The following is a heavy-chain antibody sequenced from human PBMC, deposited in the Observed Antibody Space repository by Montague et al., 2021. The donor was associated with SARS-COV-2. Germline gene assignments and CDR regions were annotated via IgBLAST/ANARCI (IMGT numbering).Heavy chain of an antibody. CDR3: ARDQVPDYYYYYYGMDV. Sequence: SLRLSCAASGFTFSSYSMNWVRQAPGKGLDWVSSISSSSSYIYYADSVKGRFTISRDNAKNSLYLQMNSLRAEDTAVYYCARDQVPDYYYYYYGMDVWGQGTTVTVSS. V-gene: IGHV3-21*01. CDR1: GFTFSSYS. J-gene: IGHJ6*02. CDR2: ISSSSSYI.